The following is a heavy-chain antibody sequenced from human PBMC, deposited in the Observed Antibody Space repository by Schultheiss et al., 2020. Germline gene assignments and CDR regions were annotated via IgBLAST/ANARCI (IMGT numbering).Heavy chain of an antibody. V-gene: IGHV1-18*01. CDR2: ISAYNGNT. CDR1: GGTFSSYA. D-gene: IGHD4-17*01. J-gene: IGHJ5*02. Sequence: ASVKVSCKASGGTFSSYAISWVRQAPGQGLEWMGGISAYNGNTNYAQKLQGRVTMTTDTSTSTAYMELRSLRSDDTAVYYCARGGMFPVTTPNWFDPWGQGTLVTVSS. CDR3: ARGGMFPVTTPNWFDP.